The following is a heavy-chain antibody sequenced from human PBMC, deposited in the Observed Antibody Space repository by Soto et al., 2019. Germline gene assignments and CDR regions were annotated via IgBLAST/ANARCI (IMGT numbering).Heavy chain of an antibody. Sequence: SETLSLTCTVTGDSISSRSYYWGWIRQPPGKGLEWIGSIYYSGSTYNNPSLRGRVSMSIDTSKDQFSLKLKSVTAADTALYFCASQRNSVVTQAYFDVWGQGSMVTVYS. CDR1: GDSISSRSYY. CDR3: ASQRNSVVTQAYFDV. D-gene: IGHD2-21*02. V-gene: IGHV4-39*01. J-gene: IGHJ4*02. CDR2: IYYSGST.